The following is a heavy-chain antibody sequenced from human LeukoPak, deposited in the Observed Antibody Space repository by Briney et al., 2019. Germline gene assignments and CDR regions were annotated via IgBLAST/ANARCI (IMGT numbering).Heavy chain of an antibody. CDR1: GGSISSYY. J-gene: IGHJ4*02. CDR3: ARGVYIAAAQYGY. Sequence: SETLSLTCTVSGGSISSYYWSWIRQPPGKGQEWIGYIYYSGTTNYNPSLKSRVTISVDTSKNQFSLKLSSVTAADTAVHYCARGVYIAAAQYGYWGQGTLVTVSS. CDR2: IYYSGTT. V-gene: IGHV4-59*01. D-gene: IGHD6-13*01.